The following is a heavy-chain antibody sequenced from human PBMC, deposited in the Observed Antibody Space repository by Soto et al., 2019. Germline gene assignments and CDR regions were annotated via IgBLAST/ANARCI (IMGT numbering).Heavy chain of an antibody. V-gene: IGHV3-30*18. CDR1: GLTFSSYG. CDR2: ISHDGSNK. CDR3: TKRRNVLRFLEWSSGMEV. J-gene: IGHJ6*02. Sequence: LRLSCAASGLTFSSYGMHWVRQAPGKGLEWVAFISHDGSNKYYADSMKGRISMSRDNSKSTVYLQMSSLRAEDTAVYYCTKRRNVLRFLEWSSGMEVWGQGTTVTVSS. D-gene: IGHD3-3*01.